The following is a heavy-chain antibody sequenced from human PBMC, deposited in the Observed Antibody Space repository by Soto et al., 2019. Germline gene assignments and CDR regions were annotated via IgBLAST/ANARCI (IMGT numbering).Heavy chain of an antibody. V-gene: IGHV1-18*04. CDR1: GYTFTSYG. CDR2: ISAYNGNT. J-gene: IGHJ6*02. CDR3: ARDQGTAADSQRWYYGMDV. Sequence: GSSVKVSCKASGYTFTSYGISWVRQAPGQGLEWMGWISAYNGNTNYAQKLQGRVTMTTDTSTSTAYMELRSLRSDDTAVYYCARDQGTAADSQRWYYGMDVWGQGPTVTVSS. D-gene: IGHD6-13*01.